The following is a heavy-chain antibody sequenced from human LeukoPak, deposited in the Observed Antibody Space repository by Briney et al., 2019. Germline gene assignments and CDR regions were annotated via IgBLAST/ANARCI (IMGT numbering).Heavy chain of an antibody. D-gene: IGHD2-15*01. V-gene: IGHV3-9*03. CDR1: GFTFDDYA. Sequence: PGGSLRLSCAASGFTFDDYAMHWVRQAPGKGLEGVSGISWNSGSIGYADSVKGRFTISRDNAKNSLYLQMNSLRAEDMALYYCAKDRLRRTPLLPGHFDYWGQGTLVTVSS. CDR3: AKDRLRRTPLLPGHFDY. CDR2: ISWNSGSI. J-gene: IGHJ4*02.